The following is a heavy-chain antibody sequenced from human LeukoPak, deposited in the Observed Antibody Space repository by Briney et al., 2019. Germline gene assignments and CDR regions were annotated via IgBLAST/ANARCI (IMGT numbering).Heavy chain of an antibody. CDR3: ARDPDGSSYYDF. Sequence: SETLSLTCTVSGGSISSYYWTWIRQPPGKGLEWIGYIYYSGSTNYNPSLKSRVTISVDTSKNQFSLKLSSVTAADTAVYYCARDPDGSSYYDFWGRGTLVTVSS. J-gene: IGHJ4*02. V-gene: IGHV4-59*01. CDR1: GGSISSYY. CDR2: IYYSGST. D-gene: IGHD3-22*01.